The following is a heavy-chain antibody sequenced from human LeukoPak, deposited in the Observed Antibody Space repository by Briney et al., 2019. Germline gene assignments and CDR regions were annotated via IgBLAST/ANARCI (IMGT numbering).Heavy chain of an antibody. D-gene: IGHD3-22*01. Sequence: SQTLSLTCTVSGGSISSGGYYWSWIRQHPGKGLEWIGYIYYSGSTYHNPSLKSRVTISVDTSKNQFSLKLSSVTAADTAVYYCARDQKGVYYDSTGRAFDIWGQGTMVTVSS. J-gene: IGHJ3*02. CDR2: IYYSGST. V-gene: IGHV4-31*03. CDR1: GGSISSGGYY. CDR3: ARDQKGVYYDSTGRAFDI.